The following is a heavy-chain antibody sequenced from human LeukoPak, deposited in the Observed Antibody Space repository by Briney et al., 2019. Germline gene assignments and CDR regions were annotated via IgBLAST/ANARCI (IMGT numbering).Heavy chain of an antibody. J-gene: IGHJ3*02. CDR2: ISSSSSYT. CDR3: ARGATVAYYDSSGYYYGAFDI. V-gene: IGHV3-11*05. Sequence: KPGGSLILSCAASGFTFSDYYMSWIRQAPGKGLEWVSYISSSSSYTNYADSVKGRFTISRDNAKNSLYLQMNSLRAEDTAVYYCARGATVAYYDSSGYYYGAFDIWGQGTMVTVSS. D-gene: IGHD3-22*01. CDR1: GFTFSDYY.